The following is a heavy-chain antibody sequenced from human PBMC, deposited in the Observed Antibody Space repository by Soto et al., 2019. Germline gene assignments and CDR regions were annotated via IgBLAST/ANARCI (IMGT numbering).Heavy chain of an antibody. V-gene: IGHV3-33*01. Sequence: PGGSLRLSCAASGSTFSSYGVHWVRQAPGKGLEWVAVIWYDGSNKYYADSVKGRFTISRDNSKNTLYLQMNSLRAEDTAVYYCARGGDYDFWSGYSDGMDVWGQGTTVTVSS. CDR2: IWYDGSNK. D-gene: IGHD3-3*01. J-gene: IGHJ6*02. CDR1: GSTFSSYG. CDR3: ARGGDYDFWSGYSDGMDV.